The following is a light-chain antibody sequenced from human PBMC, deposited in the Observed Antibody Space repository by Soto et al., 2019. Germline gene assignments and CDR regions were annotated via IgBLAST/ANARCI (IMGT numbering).Light chain of an antibody. V-gene: IGKV1-13*02. CDR3: QQFNSYAWT. J-gene: IGKJ1*01. CDR2: EAS. CDR1: QGIRSS. Sequence: AIQLTQSPSSLSASVGDRVTITCRASQGIRSSLAWFQQKAGNPPKVLIYEASVLETGVSSRFSGSGSGTDFTLSISSLQPEDFATSYCQQFNSYAWTFGQGTTVEVK.